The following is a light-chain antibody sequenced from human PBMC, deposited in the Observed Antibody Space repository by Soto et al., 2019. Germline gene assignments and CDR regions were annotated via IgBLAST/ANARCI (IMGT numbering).Light chain of an antibody. CDR3: SSFAPSDTRV. V-gene: IGLV2-14*01. CDR2: EVR. J-gene: IGLJ2*01. CDR1: SSDVGGYNY. Sequence: QSVLTQPASVSGSPGQSITISCTGTSSDVGGYNYVSWYQQYPGKAPKLIIYEVRNRPSGVSSRFSGSRSDNTASLTISGLRPEDEADDYCSSFAPSDTRVFGGGTKLTVL.